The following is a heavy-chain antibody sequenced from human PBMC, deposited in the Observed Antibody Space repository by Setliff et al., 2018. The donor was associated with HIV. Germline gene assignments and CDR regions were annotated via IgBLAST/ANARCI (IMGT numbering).Heavy chain of an antibody. CDR1: GGSISSRTYY. CDR3: VREVVSAVWYFDH. CDR2: IYYSGTT. J-gene: IGHJ2*01. V-gene: IGHV4-39*07. Sequence: SETLSLTCTVSGGSISSRTYYWGCIRQPPGKGLEWIGSIYYSGTTYYNPSLKSRVTISINTSKNQFSLTLNSVTAADTAVYYCVREVVSAVWYFDHWGRGIQVTVS.